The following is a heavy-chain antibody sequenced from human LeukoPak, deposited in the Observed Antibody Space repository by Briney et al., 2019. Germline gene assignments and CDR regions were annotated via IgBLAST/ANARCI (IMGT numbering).Heavy chain of an antibody. Sequence: GGSLRLSCTASGFTFNTYGMHWVRQAPGEGLKWVAFIRYDGSNKYYGDSVKGRFTISRDNSKNTLYLQMNSLRAEDTAVYYCAKVRGNYDFWSGFDYWGQGTLVTVSS. D-gene: IGHD3-3*01. J-gene: IGHJ4*02. CDR3: AKVRGNYDFWSGFDY. CDR2: IRYDGSNK. V-gene: IGHV3-30*02. CDR1: GFTFNTYG.